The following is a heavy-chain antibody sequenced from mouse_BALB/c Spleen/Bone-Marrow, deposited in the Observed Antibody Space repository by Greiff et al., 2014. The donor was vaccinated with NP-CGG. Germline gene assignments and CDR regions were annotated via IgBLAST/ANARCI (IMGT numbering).Heavy chain of an antibody. CDR1: GFNIKDTY. Sequence: VQLQQSGAELVKPGASVKLSCTASGFNIKDTYMHWVKQRPEQGLEWIGRIDPANGNTKYDPKFQGKATITADTSSNTAHLQLSSLTSEDTAVYYCASYYYGSSLFAYWGQGTLVTVSA. CDR2: IDPANGNT. J-gene: IGHJ3*01. V-gene: IGHV14-3*02. D-gene: IGHD1-1*01. CDR3: ASYYYGSSLFAY.